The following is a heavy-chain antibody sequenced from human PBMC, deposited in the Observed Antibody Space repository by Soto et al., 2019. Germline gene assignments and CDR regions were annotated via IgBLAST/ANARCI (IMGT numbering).Heavy chain of an antibody. Sequence: QPGGSLRLSCAASGFTFSSYGMHWVRQAPGKGLEWVAVIWYDGSNKYYADSVKGRFTISRDNSKNTLYLQMNSLRAEDTAVYYCARDFESVLRYFDWSTTPGFWGQGTTVTVSS. CDR1: GFTFSSYG. D-gene: IGHD3-9*01. V-gene: IGHV3-33*01. J-gene: IGHJ6*02. CDR3: ARDFESVLRYFDWSTTPGF. CDR2: IWYDGSNK.